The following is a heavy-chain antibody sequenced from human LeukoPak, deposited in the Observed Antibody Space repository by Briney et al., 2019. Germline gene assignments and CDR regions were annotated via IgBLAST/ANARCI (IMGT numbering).Heavy chain of an antibody. CDR3: AREGDYYDSSGYYPIDY. J-gene: IGHJ4*02. D-gene: IGHD3-22*01. Sequence: ASVKVSCKASGYTFTGYYMHWVRQAPGQGLEWMGRINPNSGGTNYAQKFQGRVTMTRDTSISTAYMELSRLRSDDTAVYYCAREGDYYDSSGYYPIDYWGQGTLVTVSS. V-gene: IGHV1-2*06. CDR1: GYTFTGYY. CDR2: INPNSGGT.